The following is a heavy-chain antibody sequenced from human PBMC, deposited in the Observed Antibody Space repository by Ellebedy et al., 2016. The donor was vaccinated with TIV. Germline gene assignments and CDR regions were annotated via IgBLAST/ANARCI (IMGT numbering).Heavy chain of an antibody. J-gene: IGHJ4*02. V-gene: IGHV4-31*03. D-gene: IGHD3-10*01. CDR1: GGSISSGGYY. Sequence: SETLSLXXTVSGGSISSGGYYWSWIRQHPGKGLEWIGYIYYSGSTYYNPSLKSRVTISVDTSKNQFSLKLSSVTAADTAVYYCARGSLTMVRGVTYYFDYWGQGTLVTVSS. CDR2: IYYSGST. CDR3: ARGSLTMVRGVTYYFDY.